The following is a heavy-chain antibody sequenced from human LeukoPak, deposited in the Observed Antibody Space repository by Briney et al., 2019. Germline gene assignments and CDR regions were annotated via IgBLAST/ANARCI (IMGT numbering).Heavy chain of an antibody. CDR1: GGSISSGSYY. CDR2: IYTSGST. Sequence: SETLSLTCTVSGGSISSGSYYWSWIRQPAGKGLEWIGRIYTSGSTNYNPSLKSRVTISVDTSKNQFSLKLSSVAAADTAVYYCARGSTYYDILTGYYKFFDYMDVWGKGTTVTISS. V-gene: IGHV4-61*02. CDR3: ARGSTYYDILTGYYKFFDYMDV. D-gene: IGHD3-9*01. J-gene: IGHJ6*03.